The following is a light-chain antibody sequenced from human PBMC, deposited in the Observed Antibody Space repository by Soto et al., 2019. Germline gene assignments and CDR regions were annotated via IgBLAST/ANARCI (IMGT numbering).Light chain of an antibody. Sequence: QSALTQPPSASGSPGQSVTISCTGTSRDIGYYDFVSWYQQLPGKAPKLMIYGVDKRPSGVPHRFSGTRSGSTASLTVSGLQAEGEAVYYCSSHAGKNKYVLFGGGTKLTVL. CDR2: GVD. J-gene: IGLJ2*01. CDR1: SRDIGYYDF. CDR3: SSHAGKNKYVL. V-gene: IGLV2-8*01.